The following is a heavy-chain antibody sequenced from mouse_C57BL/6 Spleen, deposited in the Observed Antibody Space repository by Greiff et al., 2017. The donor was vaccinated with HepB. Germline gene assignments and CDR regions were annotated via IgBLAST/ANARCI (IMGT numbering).Heavy chain of an antibody. J-gene: IGHJ4*01. CDR1: GYAFSSSW. CDR2: IYPGDGDT. CDR3: AREGVPGDAMDY. Sequence: QVQLQQSGPELVKPGASVKISCKASGYAFSSSWMNWVKQRPGKGLEWIGRIYPGDGDTNYNGKFKGKATLTADKSSSTAYMQLSSLTSEDSAVYFCAREGVPGDAMDYWGQGTSVTVSS. V-gene: IGHV1-82*01.